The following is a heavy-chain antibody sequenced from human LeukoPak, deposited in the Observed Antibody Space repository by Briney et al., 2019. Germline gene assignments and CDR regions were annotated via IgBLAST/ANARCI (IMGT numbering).Heavy chain of an antibody. CDR3: AREGGSYRPLDY. CDR2: VNLQGGT. Sequence: SETLSLTCDVSGGSITQTNYWTWVPQPPGKRLEWIGEVNLQGGTNYNPSLLRRVAISVDTSANHVSFQMTSVTAADTAVYYCAREGGSYRPLDYSGQGTLVTVSS. V-gene: IGHV4-4*02. J-gene: IGHJ4*02. CDR1: GGSITQTNY. D-gene: IGHD3-16*02.